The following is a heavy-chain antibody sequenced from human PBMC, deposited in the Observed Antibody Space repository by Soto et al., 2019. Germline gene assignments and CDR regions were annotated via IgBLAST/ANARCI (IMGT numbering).Heavy chain of an antibody. V-gene: IGHV3-23*01. CDR1: GFTFSSYA. CDR3: AKGGADCSGGSCYSSYFDY. CDR2: ISGSGGST. J-gene: IGHJ4*02. D-gene: IGHD2-15*01. Sequence: EVQLLESGGGLVQPGGSLRLSCAASGFTFSSYAMSWVRQAPGKGLEWVSAISGSGGSTYYADSVKGRFTISRDNSKNTLYLQMHSLSAEDTAVYYCAKGGADCSGGSCYSSYFDYLGQATLVTVSS.